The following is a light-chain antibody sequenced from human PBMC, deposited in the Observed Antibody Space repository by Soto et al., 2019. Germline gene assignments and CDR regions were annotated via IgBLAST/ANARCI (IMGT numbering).Light chain of an antibody. Sequence: SYELIQPPSVSVAPGQTARITCGGNSIGSKSVHWYQQKPGQAPVLVIYYDTDRPSGIPERFSASNSGNTATLTISRVEAGDEADYYCQVWDGSSDHCVFGTGTKLTVL. J-gene: IGLJ1*01. CDR3: QVWDGSSDHCV. CDR1: SIGSKS. V-gene: IGLV3-21*04. CDR2: YDT.